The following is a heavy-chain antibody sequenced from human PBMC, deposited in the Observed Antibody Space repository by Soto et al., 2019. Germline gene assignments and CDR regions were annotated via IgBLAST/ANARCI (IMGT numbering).Heavy chain of an antibody. CDR1: GGSISSYY. J-gene: IGHJ4*02. V-gene: IGHV4-59*01. CDR3: ARVRVGLDKEQLVLQYYFDY. D-gene: IGHD6-13*01. CDR2: IYYSGST. Sequence: SETLSLTCTVSGGSISSYYWSWIRQPPGKGLEWIGYIYYSGSTNYNPSLKSRVTISVDTSKNQFSLKLSSVTAADTAVYYCARVRVGLDKEQLVLQYYFDYWGQGTLVTVSS.